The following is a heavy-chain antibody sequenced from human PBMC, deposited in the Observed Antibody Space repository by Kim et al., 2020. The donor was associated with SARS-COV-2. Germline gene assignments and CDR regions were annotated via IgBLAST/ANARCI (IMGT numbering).Heavy chain of an antibody. CDR3: ARGGAADSYGAVDYYYGMDV. Sequence: SVKVSCKASGGTFSSYAISWVRQAPGQGLEWMGGIIPIFGTANYAQKFQGRVTITADESTSTAYMELSSLRSEDTAVYYCARGGAADSYGAVDYYYGMDVWGQGTTVTVSS. J-gene: IGHJ6*02. V-gene: IGHV1-69*13. D-gene: IGHD5-18*01. CDR1: GGTFSSYA. CDR2: IIPIFGTA.